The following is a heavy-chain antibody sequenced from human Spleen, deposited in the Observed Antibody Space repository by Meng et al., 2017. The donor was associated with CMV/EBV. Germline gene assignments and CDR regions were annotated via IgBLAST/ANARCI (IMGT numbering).Heavy chain of an antibody. V-gene: IGHV5-51*01. CDR3: ARHYELPGVSGWFDP. J-gene: IGHJ5*02. CDR1: GYTFANFW. Sequence: SGYTFANFWIAWVRQVPGKGLEWMGIINPDNSGTTYSPSFQGQITISADRSTSTAYLQWNSLKASDTAIYYCARHYELPGVSGWFDPWGQGTLVTVSS. CDR2: INPDNSGT. D-gene: IGHD2-2*01.